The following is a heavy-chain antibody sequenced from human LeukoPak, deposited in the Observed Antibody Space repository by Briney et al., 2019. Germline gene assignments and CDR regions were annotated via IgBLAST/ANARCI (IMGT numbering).Heavy chain of an antibody. Sequence: ASVKVSCKASGYTFSGTGWYLYWLRQAPGQGVECMGWIYPHNGATDYAQKFQGRVAMTSDTSISTVYMELTRLRPDDTAVYYCARDGPAQMVDFDYWGQGTLVTVSS. CDR1: GYTFSGTGWY. V-gene: IGHV1-2*02. CDR3: ARDGPAQMVDFDY. CDR2: IYPHNGAT. J-gene: IGHJ4*02. D-gene: IGHD3-10*01.